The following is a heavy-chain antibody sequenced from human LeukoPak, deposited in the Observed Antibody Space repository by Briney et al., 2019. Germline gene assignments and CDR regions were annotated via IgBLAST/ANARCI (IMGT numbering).Heavy chain of an antibody. V-gene: IGHV3-48*03. J-gene: IGHJ5*01. D-gene: IGHD2/OR15-2a*01. Sequence: GGSLRLSCAASGFTFDAYEINWVRQAPGKGLEWVSYISGSGRTIYYADSVKGRFTIPWDNAKNSVYLQMNRLRAEDTAVYYCARGVYGRFDSWGQGTLLTVSS. CDR2: ISGSGRTI. CDR1: GFTFDAYE. CDR3: ARGVYGRFDS.